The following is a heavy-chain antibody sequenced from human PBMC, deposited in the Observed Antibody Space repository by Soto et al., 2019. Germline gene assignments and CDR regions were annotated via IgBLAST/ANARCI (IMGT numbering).Heavy chain of an antibody. J-gene: IGHJ5*02. V-gene: IGHV3-72*01. CDR3: AREMDCSSTSCYNWFDP. CDR1: GFTFSDHY. CDR2: TRNKANSYTT. D-gene: IGHD2-2*01. Sequence: GGSLRLSCAASGFTFSDHYMDWVRQAPGKGLEWVGRTRNKANSYTTEYAASVKGRFTISRDDSKNSLYLQMNSLKTEDTAVYYCAREMDCSSTSCYNWFDPWGQGTLVTVSS.